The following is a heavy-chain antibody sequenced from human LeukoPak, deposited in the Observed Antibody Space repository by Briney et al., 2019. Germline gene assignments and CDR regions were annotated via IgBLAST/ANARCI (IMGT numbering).Heavy chain of an antibody. CDR2: IYYSGST. CDR1: GGSISSGGYY. Sequence: SETLSLTCTVSGGSISSGGYYWSWIRQHPGKGLEWIGYIYYSGSTYYNPSLKSRVTISVDTSKNQFSLKLSSVTAADTAVYYCARVDYYDSSGYYFRFDPWGQGTLVTVSS. CDR3: ARVDYYDSSGYYFRFDP. D-gene: IGHD3-22*01. J-gene: IGHJ5*02. V-gene: IGHV4-31*03.